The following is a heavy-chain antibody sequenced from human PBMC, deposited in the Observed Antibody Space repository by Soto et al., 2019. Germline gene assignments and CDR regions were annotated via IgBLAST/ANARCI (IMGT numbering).Heavy chain of an antibody. J-gene: IGHJ4*02. CDR3: ARQRSLYGSATDRDFDY. Sequence: EVQLVQSGAEVKKPGESLRISCKASGYTFTSDWIAWVRQMPGKGLECMGIIYPGDYDTRYSPSFQGQVTISADKSINTAYLQWSSLKASDTAMYYCARQRSLYGSATDRDFDYWGQGTLITVSS. CDR2: IYPGDYDT. V-gene: IGHV5-51*01. CDR1: GYTFTSDW. D-gene: IGHD3-10*01.